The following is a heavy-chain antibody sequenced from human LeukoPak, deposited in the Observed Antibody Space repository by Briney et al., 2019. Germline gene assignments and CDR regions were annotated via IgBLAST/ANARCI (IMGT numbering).Heavy chain of an antibody. D-gene: IGHD4-17*01. CDR1: GGSISSYY. V-gene: IGHV4-59*01. Sequence: SETLSLTCTVSGGSISSYYWSWIRQPPGKGLEWIGYIYYSGSTNYNPSLKSRVTISVDTSKNQFSLKLSSVTAADTAVYYCARVSPDGDYVGYYYYYMDVWGKGTTVTISS. CDR2: IYYSGST. J-gene: IGHJ6*03. CDR3: ARVSPDGDYVGYYYYYMDV.